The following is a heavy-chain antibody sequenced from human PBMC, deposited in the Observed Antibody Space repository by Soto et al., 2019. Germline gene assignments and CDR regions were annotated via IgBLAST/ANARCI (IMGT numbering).Heavy chain of an antibody. V-gene: IGHV1-18*01. Sequence: QVQLVQSGAEVKKPGASVKVSCKASGYTFTSYGISWVRQAPGQGLEWMGWISAYNGNTNYAQNLQGRVTMTTDPSSSTVYMELRSLRADVTAMYYSARSVATAVASDYWGQGTLATVSS. D-gene: IGHD6-13*01. CDR1: GYTFTSYG. CDR2: ISAYNGNT. J-gene: IGHJ4*02. CDR3: ARSVATAVASDY.